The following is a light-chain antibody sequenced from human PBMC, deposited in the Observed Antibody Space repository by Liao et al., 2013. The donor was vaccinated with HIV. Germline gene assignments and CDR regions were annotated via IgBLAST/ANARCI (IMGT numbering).Light chain of an antibody. J-gene: IGLJ1*01. CDR2: RDS. Sequence: SYDLTQPPSVSVSPGQTATISCSGDRLEYKYICWYQQKPGQSPLLVMYRDSKRPSGIPERFSGSRSGNTVTLTISGTQAMDEADYYCLVWDRTTYVFGSGTAVTVL. CDR1: RLEYKY. V-gene: IGLV3-1*01. CDR3: LVWDRTTYV.